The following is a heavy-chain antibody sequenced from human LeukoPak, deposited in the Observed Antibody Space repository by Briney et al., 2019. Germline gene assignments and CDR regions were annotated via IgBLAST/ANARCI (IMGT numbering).Heavy chain of an antibody. CDR3: ARDDLWFWEFFHYMDV. CDR1: GYTFTGCY. CDR2: SNPNSGGT. J-gene: IGHJ6*03. V-gene: IGHV1-2*02. Sequence: ASVKVSCKASGYTFTGCYMHWVRQAPGQGLEWMGWSNPNSGGTNYAQKFQCRVTTTRDTSISTAYMELSRLRSDDTGVYYCARDDLWFWEFFHYMDVWGKGTTVTISS. D-gene: IGHD3-10*01.